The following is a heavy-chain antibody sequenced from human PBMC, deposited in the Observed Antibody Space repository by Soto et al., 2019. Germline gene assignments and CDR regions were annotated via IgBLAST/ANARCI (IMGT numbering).Heavy chain of an antibody. CDR1: GYTFTSYA. V-gene: IGHV1-3*01. CDR3: ARGGYSYGYDYYGMDV. CDR2: INAGNGNT. J-gene: IGHJ6*04. Sequence: ASVKVSCKASGYTFTSYAMHWVRQAPGQRLEWMGWINAGNGNTKYSQKFQGRVTITRDTSASTAYMELSSLRSEDTAVYYCARGGYSYGYDYYGMDVWGKGTTVIVSS. D-gene: IGHD5-18*01.